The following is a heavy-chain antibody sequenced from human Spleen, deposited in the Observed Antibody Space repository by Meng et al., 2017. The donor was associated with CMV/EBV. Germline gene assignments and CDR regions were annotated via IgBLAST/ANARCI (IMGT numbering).Heavy chain of an antibody. V-gene: IGHV1-2*02. CDR1: GSY. Sequence: GSYMHWVRQAPGQGLEWMGWINPNSGGTNYAQKFQGRFTISRDDSRNTLYLQMNSLKTEDTAVYYCTASDLASIFGVDPIHEYFHHWGQGTLVTVSS. CDR2: INPNSGGT. CDR3: TASDLASIFGVDPIHEYFHH. D-gene: IGHD3-3*01. J-gene: IGHJ1*01.